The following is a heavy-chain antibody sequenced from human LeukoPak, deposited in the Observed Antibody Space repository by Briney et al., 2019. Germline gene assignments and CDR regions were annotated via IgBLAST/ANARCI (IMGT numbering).Heavy chain of an antibody. J-gene: IGHJ4*02. CDR3: ARSVHIRIRGVITYPFDY. D-gene: IGHD3-10*01. V-gene: IGHV1-2*02. Sequence: ASVKVSCKASGYTFTAYYIHWVRQAPGQGLEWMGWINPNSGGTNYAQKFQGRVTMTRDTSISTAYMELSRLRSDDTAVYYCARSVHIRIRGVITYPFDYWGQGTLVTVSS. CDR1: GYTFTAYY. CDR2: INPNSGGT.